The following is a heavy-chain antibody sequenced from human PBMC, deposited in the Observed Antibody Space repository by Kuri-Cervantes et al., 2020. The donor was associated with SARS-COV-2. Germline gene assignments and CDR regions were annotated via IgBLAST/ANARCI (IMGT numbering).Heavy chain of an antibody. CDR2: LSLYNGNT. V-gene: IGHV1-18*01. D-gene: IGHD3-3*01. Sequence: ASVKVSCKASGYSFTTYGINWIRQAPGQGLEWMGWLSLYNGNTNSAQNFQGRVTMTADTSTSTAYMELRSLRSDDTAVYYCARAFRSGYYFLYYYMDVWGKGTTVTVSS. J-gene: IGHJ6*03. CDR3: ARAFRSGYYFLYYYMDV. CDR1: GYSFTTYG.